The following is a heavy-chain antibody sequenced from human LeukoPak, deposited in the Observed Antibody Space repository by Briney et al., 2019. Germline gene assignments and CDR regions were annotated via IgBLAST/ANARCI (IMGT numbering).Heavy chain of an antibody. D-gene: IGHD3-22*01. J-gene: IGHJ6*04. CDR3: AELGITMIAGV. CDR2: ISRSGSSI. Sequence: GGSLRLSCAASGFTFSSYEMKWVREAPGKGLEGVAYISRSGSSIYSADSVKGRFIISRDNTTNSLYLQMNSLRAEHTAVYYCAELGITMIAGVWGKGTTVTISS. CDR1: GFTFSSYE. V-gene: IGHV3-48*03.